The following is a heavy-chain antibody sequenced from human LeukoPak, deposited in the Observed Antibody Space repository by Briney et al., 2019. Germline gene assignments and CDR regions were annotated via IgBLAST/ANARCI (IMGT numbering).Heavy chain of an antibody. CDR3: AKTSWEPWAVGYYYYGMDV. J-gene: IGHJ6*02. CDR1: GYTFTGYY. V-gene: IGHV1-2*06. Sequence: ASVKVSCKASGYTFTGYYMHWVRQAPGQGLEWMGRINPNSGGTNYAQKFQGRVTMTRDTSISTAYMELSRLRSDDTAVYYCAKTSWEPWAVGYYYYGMDVWGQGTTVTVSS. CDR2: INPNSGGT. D-gene: IGHD1-26*01.